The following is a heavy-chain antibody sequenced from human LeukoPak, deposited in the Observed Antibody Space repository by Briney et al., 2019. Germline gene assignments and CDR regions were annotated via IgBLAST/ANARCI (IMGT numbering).Heavy chain of an antibody. Sequence: SETLSLTCTVSGGSISSSSYYWGWIRQPPGKGVEWIGSIYYSGSTYYNPSLKSRVTISVDTSKNQFSLKLSSVTAADTAVYYCALSGDGYINFDYWGQGTLVTVSS. CDR1: GGSISSSSYY. D-gene: IGHD5-24*01. CDR3: ALSGDGYINFDY. V-gene: IGHV4-39*01. CDR2: IYYSGST. J-gene: IGHJ4*02.